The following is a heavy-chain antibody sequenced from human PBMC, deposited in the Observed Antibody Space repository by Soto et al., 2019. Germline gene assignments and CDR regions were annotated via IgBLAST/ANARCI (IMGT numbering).Heavy chain of an antibody. CDR2: IYYGGST. CDR1: GGSISSSRYY. J-gene: IGHJ4*02. Sequence: SETLSLTCTVSGGSISSSRYYWGWIRQPPGKGLEWIGRIYYGGSTYYNPSLKSRDTISVDTSKNQFSLKPSSVTAADTAVYYCARRRSGWYGLHFNYWGQGTLV. D-gene: IGHD6-13*01. CDR3: ARRRSGWYGLHFNY. V-gene: IGHV4-39*01.